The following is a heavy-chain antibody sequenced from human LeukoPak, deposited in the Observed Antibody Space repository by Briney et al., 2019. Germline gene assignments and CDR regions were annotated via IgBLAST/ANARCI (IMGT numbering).Heavy chain of an antibody. Sequence: GGSLRLSCAASGFTVSSNYMSWVRQAPGKGLEWVSVIYSGGSTYYADSVKGRFTISRDNSKNTLYLQMNSLRAEDTAVYYCARVSLWFGESPTSDYWGQGTLVTVSS. CDR1: GFTVSSNY. J-gene: IGHJ4*02. V-gene: IGHV3-53*01. CDR2: IYSGGST. D-gene: IGHD3-10*01. CDR3: ARVSLWFGESPTSDY.